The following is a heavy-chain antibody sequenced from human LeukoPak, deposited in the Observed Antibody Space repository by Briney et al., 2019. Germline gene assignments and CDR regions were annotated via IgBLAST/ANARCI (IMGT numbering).Heavy chain of an antibody. D-gene: IGHD2-21*02. CDR1: GGSFSGYY. V-gene: IGHV4-34*01. J-gene: IGHJ3*02. Sequence: SETLSLTCAVWGGSFSGYYWSWIRQPPGEGREWIGEINHSGSTNYNPSRKSRVTLPVGTSKNQISLKLSSVTAADTAVYYCARIIPKVTAIRSSDAFDIWGQGTMVTVSS. CDR2: INHSGST. CDR3: ARIIPKVTAIRSSDAFDI.